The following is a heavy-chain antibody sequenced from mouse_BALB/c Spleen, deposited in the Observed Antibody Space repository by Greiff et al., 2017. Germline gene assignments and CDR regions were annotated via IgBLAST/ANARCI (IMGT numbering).Heavy chain of an antibody. CDR3: TRRSYYYGSSYYFDY. J-gene: IGHJ2*01. D-gene: IGHD1-1*01. CDR1: GYSFTSYW. Sequence: VQLKESGTVLARPGASVKMSCKASGYSFTSYWMHWVKQRPGQGLEWIGAIYPGNSDTSYNQKFKGKAKLTAVTSASTAYMELSSLTNEDSAVYYCTRRSYYYGSSYYFDYWGQGTTLTVSS. CDR2: IYPGNSDT. V-gene: IGHV1-5*01.